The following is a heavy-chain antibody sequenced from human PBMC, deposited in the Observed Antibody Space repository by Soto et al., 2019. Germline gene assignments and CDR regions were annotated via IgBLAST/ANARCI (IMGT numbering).Heavy chain of an antibody. CDR1: GGSFSSYY. V-gene: IGHV4-59*01. D-gene: IGHD2-2*01. CDR3: ARAQDQKIYCSSTSCFPDAIDN. CDR2: IYDSGST. J-gene: IGHJ3*02. Sequence: PSATLSLTCAASGGSFSSYYWSWTRQPPGMGLEWIGYIYDSGSTNYNPTLKSRVTRTVYTSKDQFSLELSAVSAANTTVYCCARAQDQKIYCSSTSCFPDAIDNWSQGTRVT.